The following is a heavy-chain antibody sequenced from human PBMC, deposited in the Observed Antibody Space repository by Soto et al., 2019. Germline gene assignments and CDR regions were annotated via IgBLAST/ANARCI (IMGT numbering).Heavy chain of an antibody. D-gene: IGHD2-2*01. J-gene: IGHJ6*03. CDR2: IKQDGREK. V-gene: IGHV3-7*01. CDR3: ARDRYCSSTSCYYYMDV. Sequence: GGSLRLSCAASGFTFSSYWMSWVRQAPGKGLEWVANIKQDGREKYYVDSVKGRFTISRDNAKNSLYLKMNSLRAEDTAVYYCARDRYCSSTSCYYYMDVWGKGTTVTVSS. CDR1: GFTFSSYW.